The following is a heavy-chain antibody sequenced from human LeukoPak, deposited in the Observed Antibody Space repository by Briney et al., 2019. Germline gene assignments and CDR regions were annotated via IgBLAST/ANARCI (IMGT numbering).Heavy chain of an antibody. CDR1: GGSISSYY. D-gene: IGHD3-10*01. J-gene: IGHJ2*01. CDR2: IYTSGST. CDR3: ARVARRYYGSGSPDWYFDL. Sequence: PSETLSLTCTVSGGSISSYYWSWIRQPAGKGLEWIGRIYTSGSTNYNPSLKSRVTMSVDTSKYQFSLKLSSVTAADTAVYYCARVARRYYGSGSPDWYFDLWGRGTLVTVSS. V-gene: IGHV4-4*07.